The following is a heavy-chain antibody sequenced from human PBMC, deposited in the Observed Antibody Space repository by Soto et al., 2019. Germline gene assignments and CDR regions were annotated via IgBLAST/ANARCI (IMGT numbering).Heavy chain of an antibody. CDR1: GFTFNTYP. CDR3: ARWTYYYDSGGYR. Sequence: QVQLVESGGGVVQPGRSRRLSCVASGFTFNTYPMHWVRQAPGKGLEWVALISHDGSKKYYADSVKGRFTISRDNSENTLYLQLNNLRAEDTAVYYCARWTYYYDSGGYRWGQGTLVTVSS. D-gene: IGHD3-22*01. CDR2: ISHDGSKK. J-gene: IGHJ4*02. V-gene: IGHV3-30-3*01.